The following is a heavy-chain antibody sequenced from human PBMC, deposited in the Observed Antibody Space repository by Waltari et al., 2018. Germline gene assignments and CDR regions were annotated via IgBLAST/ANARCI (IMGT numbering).Heavy chain of an antibody. V-gene: IGHV3-7*01. CDR3: ARGGWFFEN. CDR2: IKQDETER. Sequence: EVQLVESGGDLVQRGGSLRLPGAGSGITFSPDWMSWVRQAPGKGREWLATIKQDETERIYVDSVRGRFTISRDNAKNSLSLQMNSLRVEDTAVYYCARGGWFFENWGQGTLVTVSS. J-gene: IGHJ4*02. CDR1: GITFSPDW. D-gene: IGHD2-15*01.